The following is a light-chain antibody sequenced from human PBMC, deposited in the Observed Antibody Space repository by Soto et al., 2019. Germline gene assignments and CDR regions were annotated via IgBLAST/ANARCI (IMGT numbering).Light chain of an antibody. V-gene: IGKV1-12*01. CDR1: QGISSG. J-gene: IGKJ4*01. CDR2: AAS. Sequence: DIQMTQSPSFVSASVGDRVTITCRASQGISSGLAWYQHRPGRAPKLLIHAASNLESGVPSRFSGSGSGTDFTLTISSLQPEDFATYYCQQTTRFPLTFGGGTKVEIK. CDR3: QQTTRFPLT.